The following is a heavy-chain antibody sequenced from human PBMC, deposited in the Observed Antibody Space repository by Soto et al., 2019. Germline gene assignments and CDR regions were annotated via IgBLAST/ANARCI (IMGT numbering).Heavy chain of an antibody. J-gene: IGHJ6*02. V-gene: IGHV5-10-1*01. CDR2: IDPSDSYT. Sequence: PGQSLKISCKGSGYSFTSYWISWVRQMPGKGLEWMGRIDPSDSYTNYSPSFQGHVTISADKSISTAYLQWSSLNASDTAMYYCARRLTGGNSPGMDVWGQGTTVTVSS. CDR1: GYSFTSYW. CDR3: ARRLTGGNSPGMDV. D-gene: IGHD2-21*02.